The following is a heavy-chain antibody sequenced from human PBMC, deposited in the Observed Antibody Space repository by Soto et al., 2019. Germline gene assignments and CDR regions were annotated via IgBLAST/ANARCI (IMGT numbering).Heavy chain of an antibody. Sequence: SETLSLTCAVYGGSFNNYFWSWIRQPPGKGLEWIGEIIHFGSTNYNPSLKSRATMSLDTSKTHFSLNLTSVTAADTGVYYCARGWEQGKDYGDYFALWGQRTLVTVSS. J-gene: IGHJ4*02. CDR2: IIHFGST. CDR3: ARGWEQGKDYGDYFAL. CDR1: GGSFNNYF. D-gene: IGHD4-17*01. V-gene: IGHV4-34*01.